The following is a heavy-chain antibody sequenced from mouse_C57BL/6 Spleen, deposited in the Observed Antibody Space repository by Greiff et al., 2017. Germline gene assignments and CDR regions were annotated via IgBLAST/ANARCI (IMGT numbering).Heavy chain of an antibody. J-gene: IGHJ3*01. Sequence: VQLQQPGAELVRPGSSVKLSCKASGYTFTSYWMHWVKQRPIQGLEWIGNIDPSDSETHYNQKFKDKATLTVDKSSSTAYMQLSSLTSEDSAVYYCASSDYYGSSTWFAYWGQGTLVTVSA. CDR2: IDPSDSET. CDR3: ASSDYYGSSTWFAY. CDR1: GYTFTSYW. D-gene: IGHD1-1*01. V-gene: IGHV1-52*01.